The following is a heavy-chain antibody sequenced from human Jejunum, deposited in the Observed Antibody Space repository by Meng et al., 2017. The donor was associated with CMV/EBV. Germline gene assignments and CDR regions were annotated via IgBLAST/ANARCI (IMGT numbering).Heavy chain of an antibody. V-gene: IGHV3-30*02. CDR1: GFTFSSYG. D-gene: IGHD3-10*01. Sequence: GFTFSSYGMNWVRQAPGKGLEWVAFIRFDGSNKDYADSVKGRFTISRDNAKNTLYLQMNSLRVEDTAVYYCLRGGAGSTYGQFDYWGQGTVVTVSS. CDR2: IRFDGSNK. J-gene: IGHJ4*02. CDR3: LRGGAGSTYGQFDY.